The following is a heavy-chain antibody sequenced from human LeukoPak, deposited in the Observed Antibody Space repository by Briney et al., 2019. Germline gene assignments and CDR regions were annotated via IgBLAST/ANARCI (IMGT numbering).Heavy chain of an antibody. Sequence: GESLKISCKASGYTFTSYWIGWVRQMPGKGLEWMGIIYPGDSDTRYSPSFQGQVTISADKSISTAYLQWSSLKASDTAMYYCARGTMVRGVITGYYGYLDYWGQGTLVIVSS. CDR3: ARGTMVRGVITGYYGYLDY. CDR1: GYTFTSYW. D-gene: IGHD3-10*01. J-gene: IGHJ4*02. V-gene: IGHV5-51*01. CDR2: IYPGDSDT.